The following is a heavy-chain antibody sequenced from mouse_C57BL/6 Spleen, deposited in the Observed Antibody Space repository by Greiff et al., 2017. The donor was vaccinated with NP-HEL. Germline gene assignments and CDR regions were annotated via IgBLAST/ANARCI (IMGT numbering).Heavy chain of an antibody. CDR3: ARELDSSYVENWYFDV. Sequence: QVQLQQSGPELVKPGASVKISCKASGYAFSSSWMNWVKQRPGKGLEWIGRIYPGDGDTNYNGKFKGKATLTADKSSSTAYMQLSSLTSEDSAVYFCARELDSSYVENWYFDVWGTGTTVTVSS. J-gene: IGHJ1*03. D-gene: IGHD1-1*01. V-gene: IGHV1-82*01. CDR1: GYAFSSSW. CDR2: IYPGDGDT.